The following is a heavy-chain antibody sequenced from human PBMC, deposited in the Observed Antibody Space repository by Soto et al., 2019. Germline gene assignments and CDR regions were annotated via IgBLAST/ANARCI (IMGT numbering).Heavy chain of an antibody. CDR3: ASGSYGDYSD. D-gene: IGHD4-17*01. CDR1: GFTFSSST. J-gene: IGHJ4*02. V-gene: IGHV3-21*01. Sequence: LRLSCAASGFTFSSSTMNWVRQAPGKGLEWVSSISSDSVWIYYAASVKGRFTISRDNAKNSLFLQMSSLRAEDTAVYYCASGSYGDYSDWGQGTLVTVSS. CDR2: ISSDSVWI.